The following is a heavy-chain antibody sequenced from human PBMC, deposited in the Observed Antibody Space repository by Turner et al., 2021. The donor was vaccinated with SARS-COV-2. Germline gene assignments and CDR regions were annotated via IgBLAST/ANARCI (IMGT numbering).Heavy chain of an antibody. V-gene: IGHV4-59*01. Sequence: QVQLQESGPGLVKPSETLSLTCTVSGGSISSDFWSWIRQPPGKGLEWSGYIYDRGSTNYNPSLKSRVTMSVDTSKNQFSLKLRSVTAADTAVYYCARELRFNWLDSWGQGTLVTVSS. CDR2: IYDRGST. D-gene: IGHD3-3*01. CDR1: GGSISSDF. CDR3: ARELRFNWLDS. J-gene: IGHJ5*01.